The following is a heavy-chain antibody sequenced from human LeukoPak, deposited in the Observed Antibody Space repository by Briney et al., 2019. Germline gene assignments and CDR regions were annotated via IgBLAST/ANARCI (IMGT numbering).Heavy chain of an antibody. J-gene: IGHJ4*02. CDR2: INPNSGGT. Sequence: ASVKVSCKASGYTFTGYYMHWVRQAPGQGLEWMGWINPNSGGTNYAQKFQGRVTMTRDTSISTAYMELSRLRSEDTAVYYCATVWGGSSGGFDYWGQGTLVTVSS. CDR1: GYTFTGYY. V-gene: IGHV1-2*02. D-gene: IGHD2-15*01. CDR3: ATVWGGSSGGFDY.